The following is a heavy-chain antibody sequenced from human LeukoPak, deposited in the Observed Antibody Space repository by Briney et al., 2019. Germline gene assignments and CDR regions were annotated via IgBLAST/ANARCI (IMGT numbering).Heavy chain of an antibody. J-gene: IGHJ1*01. D-gene: IGHD5-12*01. Sequence: SETLSLTCAVYGGSFSGYYWSWIRQPPGKGLEWIGEIKHSGSTNYNPSLKSRVTISVDTSKNQFSLKLSSVTAADTAVYYCARDRRDGYNYGSLVSAGFQHWGQGTLVTVSS. CDR3: ARDRRDGYNYGSLVSAGFQH. CDR1: GGSFSGYY. V-gene: IGHV4-34*01. CDR2: IKHSGST.